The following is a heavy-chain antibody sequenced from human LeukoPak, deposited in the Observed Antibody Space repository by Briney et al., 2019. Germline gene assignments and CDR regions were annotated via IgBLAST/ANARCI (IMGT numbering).Heavy chain of an antibody. J-gene: IGHJ4*02. Sequence: PGGSLRLSCAASGFTFRNYAMNWVRQAPGKGLEWVSPISGSGSITYYADSVKGRFTISRDNSKNTLYLQMNSLRAEDTAVYYCAKVTYYYDSSGPGYWGQGTLVTVSS. V-gene: IGHV3-23*01. CDR3: AKVTYYYDSSGPGY. CDR1: GFTFRNYA. CDR2: ISGSGSIT. D-gene: IGHD3-22*01.